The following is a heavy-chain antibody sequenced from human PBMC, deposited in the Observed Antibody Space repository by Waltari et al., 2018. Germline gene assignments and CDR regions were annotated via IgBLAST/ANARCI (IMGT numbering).Heavy chain of an antibody. CDR1: GFPFSSYW. CDR2: IKQDGSEK. D-gene: IGHD2-21*01. V-gene: IGHV3-7*01. Sequence: EVQLVESGGGLVQPGGSLRLSWAASGFPFSSYWMSWVRQAPGKGLEWVANIKQDGSEKYYVDSVKGRFTISRDNAKNSLYLQMNSLRAEDTAVYYCARKLVVGWSDAFDIWGQGTMVTVSS. CDR3: ARKLVVGWSDAFDI. J-gene: IGHJ3*02.